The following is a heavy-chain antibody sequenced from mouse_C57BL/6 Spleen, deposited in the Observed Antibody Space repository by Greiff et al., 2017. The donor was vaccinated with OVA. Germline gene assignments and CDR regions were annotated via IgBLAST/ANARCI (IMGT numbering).Heavy chain of an antibody. V-gene: IGHV1-80*01. D-gene: IGHD2-5*01. CDR1: GYAFSSYW. CDR2: IYPGDGDT. J-gene: IGHJ2*01. Sequence: QVQLQQSGAELVKPGASVKISCKASGYAFSSYWMNWVKQRPGKGLEWIGQIYPGDGDTNYNGKFKGKATLTADKSSSTAYMQLSSLTSEDSAVYCCARGYYSNSFDYWGQGTTLTVSS. CDR3: ARGYYSNSFDY.